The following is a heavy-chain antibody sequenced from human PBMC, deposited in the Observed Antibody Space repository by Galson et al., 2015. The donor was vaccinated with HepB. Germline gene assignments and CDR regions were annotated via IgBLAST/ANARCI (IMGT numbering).Heavy chain of an antibody. CDR1: GFAFSTYA. J-gene: IGHJ4*02. CDR3: TTDLRRGSEY. CDR2: INNFKDGGGA. V-gene: IGHV3-23*01. D-gene: IGHD1-14*01. Sequence: SLRLSCAASGFAFSTYAMSWVRQAPGEGLEWVSGINNFKDGGGAYHADSAKGRFTVSRDDSRNTLYLQINSLTAEDTAVYYCTTDLRRGSEYWGQGTLVTVSS.